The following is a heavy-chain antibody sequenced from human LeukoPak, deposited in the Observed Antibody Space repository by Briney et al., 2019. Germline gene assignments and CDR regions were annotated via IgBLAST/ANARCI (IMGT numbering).Heavy chain of an antibody. CDR1: GFSVTNNY. CDR2: FYVGGAT. Sequence: GGSLRLSCAVSGFSVTNNYMSWVRQAPGKGLEWVSVFYVGGATYYADSVKGRFTISRDNSENTLYLQMKSLRAEDTAVYYCVRGDGYNFFDYWGQGTLVTVSS. J-gene: IGHJ4*02. CDR3: VRGDGYNFFDY. D-gene: IGHD5-24*01. V-gene: IGHV3-53*01.